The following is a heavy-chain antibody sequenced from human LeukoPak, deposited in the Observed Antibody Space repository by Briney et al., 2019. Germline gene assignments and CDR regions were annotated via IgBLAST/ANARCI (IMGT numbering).Heavy chain of an antibody. CDR3: ICEHQLLSWFDP. Sequence: GGSLRLSCAASGFYFSSYDMSWVRQAPGKGPEGVSAISGSDDSTYYADSVKGRFTISRDNSKNTLSLQMNSLRVEDTAVYYCICEHQLLSWFDPWGQGTLVTVSS. CDR2: ISGSDDST. J-gene: IGHJ5*02. D-gene: IGHD1-1*01. V-gene: IGHV3-23*01. CDR1: GFYFSSYD.